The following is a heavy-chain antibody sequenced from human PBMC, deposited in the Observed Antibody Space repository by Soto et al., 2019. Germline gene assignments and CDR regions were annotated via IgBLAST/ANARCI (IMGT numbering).Heavy chain of an antibody. V-gene: IGHV3-23*01. J-gene: IGHJ6*02. Sequence: GGSLRLSCAASGFTFSSYARSWVRQAPGKGLEWVSAISGSGGSNEYYADSVKGRFTISRDSSKSTLYLQKSSLRAEDTALYYCARDSYGMDVWGQGTTVTVSS. CDR1: GFTFSSYA. CDR3: ARDSYGMDV. CDR2: ISGSGGSNE.